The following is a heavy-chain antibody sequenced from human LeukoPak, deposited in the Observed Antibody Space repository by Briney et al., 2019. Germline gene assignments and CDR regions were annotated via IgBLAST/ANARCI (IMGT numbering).Heavy chain of an antibody. CDR2: IYSGGGA. CDR3: ARVFPPNWFDP. D-gene: IGHD3-10*02. Sequence: PGGSLRLSCAASGFTVTSNYMSWVRQAPGKGLEWVSIIYSGGGAYYADSVKGRFTISRDNSRHTLFLQMNSLRAEDTAMYYCARVFPPNWFDPWGQGTLVTVSS. V-gene: IGHV3-66*01. J-gene: IGHJ5*02. CDR1: GFTVTSNY.